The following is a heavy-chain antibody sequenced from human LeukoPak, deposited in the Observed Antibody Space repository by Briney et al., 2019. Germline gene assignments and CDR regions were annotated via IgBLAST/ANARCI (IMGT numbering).Heavy chain of an antibody. CDR1: GFTFSSYS. V-gene: IGHV3-48*02. J-gene: IGHJ4*02. D-gene: IGHD6-6*01. CDR2: IAGSTI. Sequence: GGSLRLSCAASGFTFSSYSMNWVRQAPGKGLQWVSYIAGSTIYYADSVKGRFTISRDNARNSLYPQMNSLRDDDTAVYYCARDRDSSFDYWGQGTLVTVSS. CDR3: ARDRDSSFDY.